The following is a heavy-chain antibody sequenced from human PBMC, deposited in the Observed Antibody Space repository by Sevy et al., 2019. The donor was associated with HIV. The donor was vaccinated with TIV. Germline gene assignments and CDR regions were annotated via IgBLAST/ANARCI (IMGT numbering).Heavy chain of an antibody. CDR1: GYTLTELS. V-gene: IGHV1-24*01. J-gene: IGHJ4*02. CDR2: FDPEDGET. CDR3: ATEKSLRGYSYGFFDY. Sequence: ASVKVSCKVSGYTLTELSMHWVRQAPGKGLEWMGGFDPEDGETIYAQKFQGRVTMTEDTSTDTAYMELSSLRSEDTAVYYCATEKSLRGYSYGFFDYWGQGTLVTVSS. D-gene: IGHD5-18*01.